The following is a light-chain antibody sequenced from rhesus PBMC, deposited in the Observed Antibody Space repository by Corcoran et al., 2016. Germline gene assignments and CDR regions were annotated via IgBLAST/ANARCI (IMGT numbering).Light chain of an antibody. CDR2: AGS. CDR3: QHSYGTPLT. Sequence: DIQMTQSPSSLSASVGDRVTITCRASENVNKYLHWYQQKPGKALKLLIYAGSTLQSGVPSRFSGSGSGTDYTFTCSSLQPEDVATYYCQHSYGTPLTFGGGTKVEIK. J-gene: IGKJ4*01. CDR1: ENVNKY. V-gene: IGKV1-74*01.